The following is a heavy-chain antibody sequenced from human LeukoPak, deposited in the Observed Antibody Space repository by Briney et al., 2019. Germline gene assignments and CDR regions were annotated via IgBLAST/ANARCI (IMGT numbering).Heavy chain of an antibody. V-gene: IGHV4-4*07. CDR2: IYTSGST. Sequence: SETLSLTCTVSGDSTSSCYWSWIRQPAGKGLEWIGRIYTSGSTNYNLSLKSRVTMSVDTSKNQFSLKLSSVTAADTAVYYCARDYSSGWYDYWGQGTLVTVSS. J-gene: IGHJ4*02. CDR1: GDSTSSCY. CDR3: ARDYSSGWYDY. D-gene: IGHD6-19*01.